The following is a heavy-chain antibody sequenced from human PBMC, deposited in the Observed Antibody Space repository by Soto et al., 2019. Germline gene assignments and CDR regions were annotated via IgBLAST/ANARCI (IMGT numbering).Heavy chain of an antibody. CDR2: ISGSGGAS. D-gene: IGHD2-2*01. V-gene: IGHV3-23*01. Sequence: VGSLRLSCAASGFTFSSYSMSWVSQAPGKGLEWVSAISGSGGASYYADSVKGRFTISRDSSKNTVYLQMNSLRAEDTAVYFCANAYCSSTSCRAEYLQHWGQGTLVTVSS. J-gene: IGHJ1*01. CDR3: ANAYCSSTSCRAEYLQH. CDR1: GFTFSSYS.